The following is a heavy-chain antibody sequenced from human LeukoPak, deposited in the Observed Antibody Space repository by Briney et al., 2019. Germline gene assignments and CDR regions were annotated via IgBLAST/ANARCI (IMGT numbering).Heavy chain of an antibody. Sequence: KSSETLSLTCAVSGGSISSDGYSWSWIRQPPGKGLEWIGYIYDSGRAFYNESLKSRVTMSVDRSKNQFSLNLHSVTAADTAVYYCTTDLGYGRLDGWGQGSLVTVSS. CDR3: TTDLGYGRLDG. CDR1: GGSISSDGYS. D-gene: IGHD1-1*01. V-gene: IGHV4-30-2*01. J-gene: IGHJ4*02. CDR2: IYDSGRA.